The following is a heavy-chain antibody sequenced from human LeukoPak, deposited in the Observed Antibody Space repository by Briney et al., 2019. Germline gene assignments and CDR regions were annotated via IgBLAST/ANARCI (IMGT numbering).Heavy chain of an antibody. D-gene: IGHD6-6*01. J-gene: IGHJ4*02. CDR3: ATARRVKYSSSLGYSDY. CDR1: GGSISSGGYY. V-gene: IGHV4-31*03. CDR2: IYYSGST. Sequence: SQTLSLTCTVSGGSISSGGYYWSWIRQHPGKGLEWIGYIYYSGSTYYNPSLKSRVTISVDTSKNQFSLKLSSVTAADTAVYYCATARRVKYSSSLGYSDYWGQGTLVTVSS.